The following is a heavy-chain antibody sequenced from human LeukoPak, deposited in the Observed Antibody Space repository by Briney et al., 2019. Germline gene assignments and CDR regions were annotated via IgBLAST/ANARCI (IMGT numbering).Heavy chain of an antibody. V-gene: IGHV4-59*08. Sequence: SETLSLTCTVSGGSISSYYWSWIRQPPGKGLEWIGYIYYSGSTNYNPSLKRRVTISVDTSKNQFSLKLSSVTAADTAVYYCARHSPGGDPDTFDYWGQGTLVTVSS. J-gene: IGHJ4*02. CDR3: ARHSPGGDPDTFDY. D-gene: IGHD2-21*02. CDR1: GGSISSYY. CDR2: IYYSGST.